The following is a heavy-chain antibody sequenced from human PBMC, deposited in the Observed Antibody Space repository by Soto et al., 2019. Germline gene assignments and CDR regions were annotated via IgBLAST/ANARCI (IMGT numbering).Heavy chain of an antibody. CDR3: ARAGDWNYVQDF. V-gene: IGHV3-74*01. D-gene: IGHD1-7*01. CDR1: GFTFTNYR. Sequence: GGSLRLSCAASGFTFTNYRIHWVRQAPGKGLVWVARINSDGTRINYADSVKGRFTISRDNAKNTVFLQMNSLRDEDSAVYFCARAGDWNYVQDFWGQGTLVTVSS. J-gene: IGHJ4*02. CDR2: INSDGTRI.